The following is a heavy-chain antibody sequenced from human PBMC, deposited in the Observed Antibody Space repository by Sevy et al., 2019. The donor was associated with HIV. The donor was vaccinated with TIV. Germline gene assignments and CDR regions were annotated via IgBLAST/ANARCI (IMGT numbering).Heavy chain of an antibody. CDR3: TRLYCGGDCYSNAFDI. Sequence: GSLRLSCTASGFTFGDYAMSWFRQAPGKGLEWVGFIRSKAYGGTTEYAASVKGRFTISRDDSKSIAYLQMNSLKPEDTAVYYCTRLYCGGDCYSNAFDIWGQGTMVTVSS. CDR1: GFTFGDYA. D-gene: IGHD2-21*02. J-gene: IGHJ3*02. V-gene: IGHV3-49*03. CDR2: IRSKAYGGTT.